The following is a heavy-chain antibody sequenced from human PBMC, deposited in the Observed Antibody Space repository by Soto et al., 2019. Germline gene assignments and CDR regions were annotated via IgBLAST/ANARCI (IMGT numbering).Heavy chain of an antibody. Sequence: GGSLRLSCVASGFTFSSYGMGWVRQAPGKGLEWVSTISGGGENTHYADSVKGRFTISRDNSKNTQYLQMNSLRAEDTAVYYCAKDVGGSAFFDNWGQGTLVTVSS. CDR2: ISGGGENT. CDR3: AKDVGGSAFFDN. D-gene: IGHD1-26*01. CDR1: GFTFSSYG. J-gene: IGHJ4*02. V-gene: IGHV3-23*01.